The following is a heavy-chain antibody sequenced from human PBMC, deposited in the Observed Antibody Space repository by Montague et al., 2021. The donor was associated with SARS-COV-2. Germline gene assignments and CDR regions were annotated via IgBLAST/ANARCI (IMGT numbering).Heavy chain of an antibody. CDR1: GFTFSCYS. D-gene: IGHD6-19*01. Sequence: SPRLSCAASGFTFSCYSMNWFRPAPGKGLEWVSYISSSSSTIYYADSVKGRFTISRDNAKNSLYLQMNSLRDEDTAVYYCAREGSIAVGGILDYWGQGTLVTVSS. CDR2: ISSSSSTI. J-gene: IGHJ4*02. CDR3: AREGSIAVGGILDY. V-gene: IGHV3-48*02.